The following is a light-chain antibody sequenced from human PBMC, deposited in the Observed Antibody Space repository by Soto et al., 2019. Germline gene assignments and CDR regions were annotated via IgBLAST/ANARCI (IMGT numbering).Light chain of an antibody. V-gene: IGKV1-39*01. CDR2: TAS. CDR1: QTISNY. J-gene: IGKJ5*01. CDR3: QQRSSTPIT. Sequence: DIQMTQSPSSLSASVGDRVTITFWTSQTISNYLSCYQQKPGKAPRLLIYTASSLQSGVPSRFSGSGSGTDCTLTISSLKNEDFATYYCQQRSSTPITFGQGTRLEIK.